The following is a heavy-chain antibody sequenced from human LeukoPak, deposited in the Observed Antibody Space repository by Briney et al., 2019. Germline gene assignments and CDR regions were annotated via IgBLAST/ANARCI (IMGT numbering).Heavy chain of an antibody. J-gene: IGHJ3*02. V-gene: IGHV3-74*01. CDR1: GFTFRNYW. CDR2: TNIDGSTS. Sequence: PGGSLRLSCAASGFTFRNYWMHWVRQAPGKGLVWVSRTNIDGSTSTYADSVQGRSSISRDNAKNTLYLQMNSLRAEDTAVYYCARYTHDPPGAPRALVGATTNDAFDIWGQGTMVTVSS. CDR3: ARYTHDPPGAPRALVGATTNDAFDI. D-gene: IGHD1-26*01.